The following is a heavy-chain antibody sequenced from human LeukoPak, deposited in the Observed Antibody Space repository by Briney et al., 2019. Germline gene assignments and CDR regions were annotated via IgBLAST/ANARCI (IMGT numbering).Heavy chain of an antibody. J-gene: IGHJ6*02. V-gene: IGHV3-13*04. CDR3: ARGDCSGGSCSSMDV. CDR1: GLTFSTYD. CDR2: INPAGDT. D-gene: IGHD2-15*01. Sequence: PGGSLRLSCAASGLTFSTYDMHWVRQAPGKGLEWVSGINPAGDTYYPGSVKGRFTISREDAKNSFYLQMNSLRVGDTAVYYCARGDCSGGSCSSMDVWGQGTTVTVSS.